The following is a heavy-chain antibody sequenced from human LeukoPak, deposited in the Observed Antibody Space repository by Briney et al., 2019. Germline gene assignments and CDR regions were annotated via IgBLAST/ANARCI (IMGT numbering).Heavy chain of an antibody. CDR3: ARHSFTARPYYFDY. Sequence: QPGGSLRLSCAASGFTVSSNYMSWVRQAPGKGLEWVSVIYSGGSTYYADSVKGRFTISRDNSKNTLYLQMNSLRAEDTAVYYCARHSFTARPYYFDYWGQGTLVTVSS. J-gene: IGHJ4*02. V-gene: IGHV3-53*01. CDR2: IYSGGST. CDR1: GFTVSSNY. D-gene: IGHD5-18*01.